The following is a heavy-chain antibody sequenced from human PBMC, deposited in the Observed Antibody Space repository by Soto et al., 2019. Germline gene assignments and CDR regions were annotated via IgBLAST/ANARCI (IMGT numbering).Heavy chain of an antibody. D-gene: IGHD3-16*02. Sequence: ASVKVSCKASGYTFTSYDINWVRQATGQGLEWMGWMNPNSGNTGYAQKFQGRVTMTRNTSISTAYMELSSLRSEDTAVYYCARGVHDYVWGSYRYVGMDVWGQGTTVTVSS. CDR3: ARGVHDYVWGSYRYVGMDV. J-gene: IGHJ6*02. CDR1: GYTFTSYD. CDR2: MNPNSGNT. V-gene: IGHV1-8*01.